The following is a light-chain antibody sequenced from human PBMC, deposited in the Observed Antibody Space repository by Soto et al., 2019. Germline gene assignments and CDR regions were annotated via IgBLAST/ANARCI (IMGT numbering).Light chain of an antibody. Sequence: NFMLTQPHSVSESPGKTVIISCTRSSGSIASNYVQWYQQRPGSAPTIVIYEDNQRPSGVPDRCSGSVDSSSNSASLTISGLKTEDEADYYCHSYESNNVVFGGGTQLTVL. J-gene: IGLJ3*02. CDR1: SGSIASNY. CDR2: EDN. CDR3: HSYESNNVV. V-gene: IGLV6-57*03.